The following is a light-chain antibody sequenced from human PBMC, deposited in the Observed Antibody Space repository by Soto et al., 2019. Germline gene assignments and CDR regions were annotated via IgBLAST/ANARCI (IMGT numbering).Light chain of an antibody. CDR1: RSNIGSNT. CDR3: AAWDDSLNGYV. J-gene: IGLJ1*01. V-gene: IGLV1-44*01. CDR2: SSN. Sequence: QSVLTQPPSASGTPGQRVTISCSGSRSNIGSNTVSWYQQLPGTAPKLLIYSSNQRPSGVPDRFSGSKSGTSASLAISGLQSEDEADYYCAAWDDSLNGYVFGTGTKLTVL.